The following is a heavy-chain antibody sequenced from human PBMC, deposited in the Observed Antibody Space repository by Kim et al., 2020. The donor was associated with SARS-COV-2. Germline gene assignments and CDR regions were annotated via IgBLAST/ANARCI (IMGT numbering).Heavy chain of an antibody. J-gene: IGHJ4*02. D-gene: IGHD1-26*01. CDR1: GYTFSGYY. Sequence: ASVKVSCKASGYTFSGYYMHWVRQAPGQGLEWMGWINPNSGGTNYAQKFQGRVTMTRDTSISTAYMELSRLRSDDTAVYYCARVPLYSGSYPRFVYWGQGTPVTVSS. V-gene: IGHV1-2*02. CDR3: ARVPLYSGSYPRFVY. CDR2: INPNSGGT.